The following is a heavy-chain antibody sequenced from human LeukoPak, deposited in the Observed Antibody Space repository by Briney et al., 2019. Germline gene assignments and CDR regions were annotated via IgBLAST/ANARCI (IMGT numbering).Heavy chain of an antibody. Sequence: GGSLRLSCSASGFTFSSYAMHWVRQAPGKGLEYVSAISSNGGSTYYADSVKGRFTISRDNSKNTLYLQMSSLRAEDTAVYYCARGYGDWFDPWGQGTLVTVSS. CDR1: GFTFSSYA. J-gene: IGHJ5*02. CDR2: ISSNGGST. V-gene: IGHV3-64D*06. D-gene: IGHD3-10*01. CDR3: ARGYGDWFDP.